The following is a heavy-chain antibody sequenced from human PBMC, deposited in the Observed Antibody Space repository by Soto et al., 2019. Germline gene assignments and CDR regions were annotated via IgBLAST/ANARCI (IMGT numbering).Heavy chain of an antibody. Sequence: EVHLVESGGGLVQPGRSLRLSCAASGFTFDDYAMHWVRQAPGKGLEWVSGISWNSDSTGYADSVKGRVTISRDNAKNSLVLQMNSLRAEDTALYFCAKDTYIIVGGTHIDFWGRGTLVSVSS. J-gene: IGHJ4*02. CDR1: GFTFDDYA. CDR3: AKDTYIIVGGTHIDF. V-gene: IGHV3-9*01. CDR2: ISWNSDST. D-gene: IGHD1-26*01.